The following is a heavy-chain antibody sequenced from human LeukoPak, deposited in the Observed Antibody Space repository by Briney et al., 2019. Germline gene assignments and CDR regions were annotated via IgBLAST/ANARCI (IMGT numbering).Heavy chain of an antibody. J-gene: IGHJ5*02. V-gene: IGHV4-59*01. CDR2: IYYSGST. CDR1: GGSISSYY. D-gene: IGHD2-15*01. Sequence: SETLSLTCTVSGGSISSYYWSWIRQPPGKGLEWIGYIYYSGSTNYNPSLKSRVTISVDTSKNQFSLKLSSLTAADTAVYYWAIVLGVGVVAAIGWFGPSGQGTLVTVSS. CDR3: AIVLGVGVVAAIGWFGP.